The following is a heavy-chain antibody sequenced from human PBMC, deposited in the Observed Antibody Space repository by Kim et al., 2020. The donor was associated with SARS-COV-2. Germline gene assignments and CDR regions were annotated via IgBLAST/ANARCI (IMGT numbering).Heavy chain of an antibody. V-gene: IGHV3-33*01. D-gene: IGHD5-18*01. CDR1: GFTFSSYG. Sequence: GGSLRLSCAASGFTFSSYGMHWVRQAPGKGLEWVAVIWYDGSNKYYADSVKGRFTISRDNSKNTLYLQMNSLRAEDTAVYYCARDPSGLWSYGHLGYYYYGMDVWGQGTTVTVSS. CDR3: ARDPSGLWSYGHLGYYYYGMDV. CDR2: IWYDGSNK. J-gene: IGHJ6*02.